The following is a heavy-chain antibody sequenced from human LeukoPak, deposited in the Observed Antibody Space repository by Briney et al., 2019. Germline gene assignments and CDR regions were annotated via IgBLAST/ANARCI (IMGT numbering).Heavy chain of an antibody. CDR1: GFSFSDYA. V-gene: IGHV3-23*01. CDR3: AKDQEDRGYPSSFDF. CDR2: IRGNSGMR. J-gene: IGHJ4*02. Sequence: GGSLRLSCTSSGFSFSDYAMNWVRQAPGKGLEWVSGIRGNSGMRFYSDSVRGRFTISRDNSKNTLYLQMDSLRVDDTAVYYCAKDQEDRGYPSSFDFWGQGTLVTVSS. D-gene: IGHD2-15*01.